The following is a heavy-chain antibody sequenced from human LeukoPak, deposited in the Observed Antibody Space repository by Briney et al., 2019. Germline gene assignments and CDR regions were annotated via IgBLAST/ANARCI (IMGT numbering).Heavy chain of an antibody. V-gene: IGHV4-38-2*02. CDR3: ARDLYYCSSTSCYQNAFNI. Sequence: SETLSLTCTVSGYSISSTYYWGWIRQPPGKGLEWIGRIYTSGSTNYNPSLKSRVTISVDTSKNQFSLKLSSVTAADTAVYYCARDLYYCSSTSCYQNAFNIWGQGTMVTVSS. CDR2: IYTSGST. D-gene: IGHD2-2*01. J-gene: IGHJ3*02. CDR1: GYSISSTYY.